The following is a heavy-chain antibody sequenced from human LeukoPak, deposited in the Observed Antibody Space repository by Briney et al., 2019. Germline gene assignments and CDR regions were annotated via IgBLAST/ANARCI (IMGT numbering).Heavy chain of an antibody. CDR3: AREESYYYGSGSRIDY. Sequence: GGSLRLSCAASGFTFSSYSMNWVRQAPGKGLEWVSSISSSSSYIYYPDSVKGRFTISRDNAKNSLYLQMNSLRAEDTAVYYCAREESYYYGSGSRIDYWGQGTLVTVSS. V-gene: IGHV3-21*01. J-gene: IGHJ4*02. CDR1: GFTFSSYS. D-gene: IGHD3-10*01. CDR2: ISSSSSYI.